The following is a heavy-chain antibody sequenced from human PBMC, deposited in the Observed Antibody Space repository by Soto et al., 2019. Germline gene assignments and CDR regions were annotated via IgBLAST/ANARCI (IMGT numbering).Heavy chain of an antibody. V-gene: IGHV1-3*01. D-gene: IGHD3-22*01. J-gene: IGHJ4*02. CDR2: INAGNGNT. CDR1: GYTFTIYA. CDR3: GKVIYYYSSSGYYVFYY. Sequence: ASVKVYCKASGYTFTIYAMHWVRQAPRQRLEWMGWINAGNGNTKYSQKFQGRVTITRDTSASTAYMELSSLRAEDTAVYFCGKVIYYYSSSGYYVFYYWARGTLVTVSS.